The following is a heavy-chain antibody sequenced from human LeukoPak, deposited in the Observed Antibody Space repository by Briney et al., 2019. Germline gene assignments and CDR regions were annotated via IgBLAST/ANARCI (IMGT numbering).Heavy chain of an antibody. J-gene: IGHJ5*02. CDR2: MNPNSGNT. V-gene: IGHV1-8*02. D-gene: IGHD4-11*01. CDR1: GYTSTGYY. Sequence: ASVKVSCKASGYTSTGYYMHWVRQATGQGLEWMGWMNPNSGNTGYAQKFQGRVTMTRNTSISTAYMELSSLRSDDTAVYYCARDTVTTRGGNNWFDPWGQGTLVTVSS. CDR3: ARDTVTTRGGNNWFDP.